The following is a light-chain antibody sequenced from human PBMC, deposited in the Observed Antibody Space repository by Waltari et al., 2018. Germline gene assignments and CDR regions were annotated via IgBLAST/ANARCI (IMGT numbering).Light chain of an antibody. CDR1: QSVLYSSNNKNY. V-gene: IGKV4-1*01. Sequence: DIVMTQSPDSLAVSLGERATINCKSSQSVLYSSNNKNYLAWYQQKPGQPPKLLIYWASTRESGVPDRVSGSGSGTEFTLTISSLQAEDVAVYYGQQYYSTPRTFGQGTKVEIK. J-gene: IGKJ1*01. CDR3: QQYYSTPRT. CDR2: WAS.